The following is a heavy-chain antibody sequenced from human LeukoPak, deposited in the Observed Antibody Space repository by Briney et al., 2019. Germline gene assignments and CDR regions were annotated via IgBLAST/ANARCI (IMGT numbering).Heavy chain of an antibody. CDR2: IYYSGST. D-gene: IGHD3-9*01. J-gene: IGHJ4*02. CDR3: ARGGILTGYFDY. Sequence: SQTLSLTCTVSGGSISSGGYYWSWIRQHPGKGLEWIGYIYYSGSTYYNPSLKSRVTISVDTSKNQFSLKLSSVTAVDTAVYYCARGGILTGYFDYWGQGTLVTVSS. CDR1: GGSISSGGYY. V-gene: IGHV4-31*03.